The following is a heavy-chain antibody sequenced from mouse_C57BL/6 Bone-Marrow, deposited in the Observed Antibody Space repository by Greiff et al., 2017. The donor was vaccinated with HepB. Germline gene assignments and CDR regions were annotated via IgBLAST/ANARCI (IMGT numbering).Heavy chain of an antibody. CDR2: IYPSDSET. D-gene: IGHD2-5*01. V-gene: IGHV1-61*01. CDR1: GYTFTSYW. CDR3: ARSRYSNYGLYYAMDY. Sequence: QVQLQQPGAELVRPGSSVKLSCKASGYTFTSYWMDWVKQRPGQGLEWIGNIYPSDSETHYNQKFKDKATLTVDKSSSTAYMQLSSLTSEDSAVYDCARSRYSNYGLYYAMDYWGQGTSVTVSS. J-gene: IGHJ4*01.